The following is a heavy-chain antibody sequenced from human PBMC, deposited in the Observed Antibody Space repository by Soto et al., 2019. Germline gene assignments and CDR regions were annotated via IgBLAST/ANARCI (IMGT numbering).Heavy chain of an antibody. V-gene: IGHV4-31*03. CDR1: GGSISSGGYY. D-gene: IGHD4-17*01. Sequence: SETLSLTCTVSGGSISSGGYYWSWIRQHPGKGLEWIGYIYYSGSTYYNPSLKSRVTISVDTSKNQFSLKLSSVTAADTAVYYCARAYYGDYLYYYYMGVWGKGTTVTVSS. J-gene: IGHJ6*03. CDR3: ARAYYGDYLYYYYMGV. CDR2: IYYSGST.